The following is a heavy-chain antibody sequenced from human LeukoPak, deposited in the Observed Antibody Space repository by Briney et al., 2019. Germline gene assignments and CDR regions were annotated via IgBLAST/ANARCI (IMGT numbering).Heavy chain of an antibody. D-gene: IGHD6-13*01. V-gene: IGHV1-2*02. J-gene: IGHJ6*02. CDR2: INPNSSGT. Sequence: ASVKVYCKASGYTFTGYYMHWMRQAHGPGLESIGWINPNSSGTNYAQKFQGRVTMTRDTSISTAYMELSRLRSDDTAVYYCARVSYSSSWYVPYYYYYGMDVWGQGTTVTVSS. CDR1: GYTFTGYY. CDR3: ARVSYSSSWYVPYYYYYGMDV.